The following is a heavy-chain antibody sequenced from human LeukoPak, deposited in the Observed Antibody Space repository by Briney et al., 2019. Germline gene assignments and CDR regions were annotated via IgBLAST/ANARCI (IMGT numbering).Heavy chain of an antibody. V-gene: IGHV3-53*01. Sequence: GGSLRLSCAASGFSVSSNYITWIRQAPGKGLEWVSVIYSDGSTKYADSVKARFTISRDNSKNTVYLQMNSLRVEDTAVYYCARATLDNWGQGTLVTVSS. J-gene: IGHJ4*02. CDR3: ARATLDN. CDR1: GFSVSSNY. CDR2: IYSDGST.